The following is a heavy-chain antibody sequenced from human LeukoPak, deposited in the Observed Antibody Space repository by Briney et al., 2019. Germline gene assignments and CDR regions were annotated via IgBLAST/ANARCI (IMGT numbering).Heavy chain of an antibody. J-gene: IGHJ4*02. CDR1: GFTFSSYA. V-gene: IGHV3-23*01. CDR3: AKSSRPYSGSYRPYYFDY. Sequence: GGSLRLSCAASGFTFSSYAMSWVRQAPGKGLEWVSAISGSGGSTYYANSVKGRFTISRDNSKNTLYLQMNSLRAEDTAVYYCAKSSRPYSGSYRPYYFDYWGQGTLVTVSS. CDR2: ISGSGGST. D-gene: IGHD1-26*01.